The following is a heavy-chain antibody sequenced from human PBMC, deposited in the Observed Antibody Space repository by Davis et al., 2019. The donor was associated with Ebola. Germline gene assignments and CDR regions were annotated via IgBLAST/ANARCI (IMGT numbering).Heavy chain of an antibody. CDR1: GYTFPGYY. J-gene: IGHJ4*02. CDR3: ARSYHYDTSGYLPSLDY. D-gene: IGHD3-22*01. CDR2: VSPNTCGS. Sequence: AASVKVSCKASGYTFPGYYIHWVRPAPGQGLEWMGWVSPNTCGSNYAQKFQGSVTMTRDTSISTAYMELSRLRSDDTAVYYCARSYHYDTSGYLPSLDYWGQGTLVTVSS. V-gene: IGHV1-2*04.